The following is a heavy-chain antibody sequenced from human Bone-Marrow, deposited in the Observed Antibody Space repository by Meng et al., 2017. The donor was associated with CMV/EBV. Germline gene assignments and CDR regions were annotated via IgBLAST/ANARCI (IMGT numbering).Heavy chain of an antibody. CDR2: IYSGGST. J-gene: IGHJ4*02. V-gene: IGHV3-53*01. D-gene: IGHD1-26*01. Sequence: GGSLRLSCAASGFTVSSNYMSWVRQAPGKGLEWVSVIYSGGSTYYADSVKGRFTISRDNAKNSLYLQMNSLRAEDTAVYYCARDLPRIVGATAIDYWGQGTLVTVSS. CDR3: ARDLPRIVGATAIDY. CDR1: GFTVSSNY.